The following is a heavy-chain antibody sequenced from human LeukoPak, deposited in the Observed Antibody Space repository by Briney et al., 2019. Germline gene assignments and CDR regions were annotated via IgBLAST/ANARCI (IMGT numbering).Heavy chain of an antibody. Sequence: GGSLRLSCAASGFTFSSYDMRWVRQSPGKGLEWVAVISYDGINKDYADSVKGRFTISRDNSKNTMYLQMNSLSAEDTAVYYCAREGLRFFPYYYYYYMDVWGKGTTVTVSS. V-gene: IGHV3-30*03. J-gene: IGHJ6*03. D-gene: IGHD3-3*01. CDR2: ISYDGINK. CDR3: AREGLRFFPYYYYYYMDV. CDR1: GFTFSSYD.